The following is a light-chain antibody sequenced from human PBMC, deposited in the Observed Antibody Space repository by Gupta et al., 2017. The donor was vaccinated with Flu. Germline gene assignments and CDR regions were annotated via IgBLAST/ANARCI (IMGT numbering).Light chain of an antibody. J-gene: IGKJ2*03. CDR3: QQYYSTLR. Sequence: DIVMTQSPDSLAVSLGERATINCKSSQSVLYSSNNKNYLAWYQQKPGQPPKLLIYWASTRESGVPDRFSGSGSGTEFTLTISSLQAEDVAVYYCQQYYSTLRCGQGTKLEIK. V-gene: IGKV4-1*01. CDR1: QSVLYSSNNKNY. CDR2: WAS.